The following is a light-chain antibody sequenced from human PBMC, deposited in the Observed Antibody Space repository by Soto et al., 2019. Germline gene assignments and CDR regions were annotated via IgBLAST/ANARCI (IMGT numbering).Light chain of an antibody. J-gene: IGKJ4*01. CDR1: QSLLDSDDGNTY. CDR3: MQRIEFPLT. CDR2: TVS. Sequence: DLVMTQTPLSLPVTPGEPASISCRSSQSLLDSDDGNTYLDWYLQKPGQSPQLLIYTVSYRASGVPDRFSGSGSGTDFTLKISRVEAEDVGVYYCMQRIEFPLTFRGGTKVEIK. V-gene: IGKV2-40*01.